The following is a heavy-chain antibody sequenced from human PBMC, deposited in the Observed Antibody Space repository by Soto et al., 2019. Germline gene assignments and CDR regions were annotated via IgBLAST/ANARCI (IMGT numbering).Heavy chain of an antibody. CDR1: GFTFSSYG. CDR2: ISYDGSNK. CDR3: GGGPSPWCFNY. V-gene: IGHV3-30*03. Sequence: GGSLRLSYTASGFTFSSYGMHWVRQAPGKGLEWVAVISYDGSNKYYADSVKGRFTISRDNSKNTLYLQMNSLRAEDTAVYYCGGGPSPWCFNYWGQGTLVTVSS. D-gene: IGHD2-15*01. J-gene: IGHJ4*02.